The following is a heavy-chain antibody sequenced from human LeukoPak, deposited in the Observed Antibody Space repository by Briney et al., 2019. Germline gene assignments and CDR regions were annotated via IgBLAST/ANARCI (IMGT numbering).Heavy chain of an antibody. Sequence: GESLKISCKGSGYSFTRYYIGWVRQMPGKGLEWMGIIYPGDSDTRYSLSFQGQVTISADKSISTAYLQWSSLKASDTAMYYCARYRYCSGGNCYGPDYWGQGTLVTVSS. J-gene: IGHJ4*02. D-gene: IGHD2-15*01. V-gene: IGHV5-51*01. CDR1: GYSFTRYY. CDR3: ARYRYCSGGNCYGPDY. CDR2: IYPGDSDT.